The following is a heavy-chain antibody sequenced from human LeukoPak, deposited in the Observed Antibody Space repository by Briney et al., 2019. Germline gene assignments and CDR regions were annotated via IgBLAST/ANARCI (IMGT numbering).Heavy chain of an antibody. CDR2: MNPNSGNT. CDR3: ARGSYYYGSSGYYYGY. V-gene: IGHV1-8*01. Sequence: ASVKVSCKASGYTFTSYDINWVRQATGQGLEWMGWMNPNSGNTGYAQKFQGRVTMTRNTSISTAYMELSSLRSEDTAVYYCARGSYYYGSSGYYYGYWGQGTLVTVSS. J-gene: IGHJ4*02. D-gene: IGHD3-22*01. CDR1: GYTFTSYD.